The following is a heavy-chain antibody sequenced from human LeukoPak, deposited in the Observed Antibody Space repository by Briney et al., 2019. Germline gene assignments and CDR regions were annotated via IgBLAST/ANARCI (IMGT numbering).Heavy chain of an antibody. D-gene: IGHD2-21*02. CDR3: ARVGVAYCGGDCYSYYFDY. J-gene: IGHJ4*02. Sequence: SETLSLTCTVSGGSISCYYWSWIRQPPGKGLEWIGYIYYSGSTNYNPSLKSRVTISVDTSKNQFSLKLSSVTAADTAVYYCARVGVAYCGGDCYSYYFDYWGQGTLVTVSS. CDR1: GGSISCYY. CDR2: IYYSGST. V-gene: IGHV4-59*01.